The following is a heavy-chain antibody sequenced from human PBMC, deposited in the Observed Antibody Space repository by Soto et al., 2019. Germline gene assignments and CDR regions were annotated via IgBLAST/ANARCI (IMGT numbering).Heavy chain of an antibody. D-gene: IGHD5-12*01. CDR2: IIPVSGVR. CDR1: GGSFSIYA. V-gene: IGHV1-69*01. Sequence: QVQLVQSGAEVKKPGSSVKVSCKTSGGSFSIYAITWVRQAPGQGLEWMGGIIPVSGVRNFAQKFQGGVTLNAHESTTTVYMELRSLRLDDAAVYYCARQVVGGNDWYFFDTWGQGTVVTVSS. CDR3: ARQVVGGNDWYFFDT. J-gene: IGHJ4*02.